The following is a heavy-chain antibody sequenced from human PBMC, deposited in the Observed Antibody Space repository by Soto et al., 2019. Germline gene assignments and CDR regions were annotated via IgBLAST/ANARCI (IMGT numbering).Heavy chain of an antibody. J-gene: IGHJ5*02. Sequence: PSETLYLTCAVYGGSFSGYYWSWIRQPPGKGLEWIGEINHSGSTNYNPSLKSRVTISVDTSKNQFSLKLSSVTAADTAVYYCARVGRTYYDFWSGYKSYNWFDPWGQGTLVTVSS. CDR2: INHSGST. V-gene: IGHV4-34*01. D-gene: IGHD3-3*01. CDR1: GGSFSGYY. CDR3: ARVGRTYYDFWSGYKSYNWFDP.